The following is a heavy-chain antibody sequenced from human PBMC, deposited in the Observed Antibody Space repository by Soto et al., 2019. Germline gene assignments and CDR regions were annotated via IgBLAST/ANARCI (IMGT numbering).Heavy chain of an antibody. CDR1: GFTFRSYS. CDR3: AREDPWSANADDMDV. V-gene: IGHV3-48*02. CDR2: ISSSSGTL. Sequence: EVQLVESGGGLVQPGGSLRLSCVASGFTFRSYSLNWVRQAPGKGLEWISYISSSSGTLYYADSVKGRFTISRDNAENSLYLQMNSLRDDDTAVYYCAREDPWSANADDMDVWGQGTTVTVSS. J-gene: IGHJ6*02. D-gene: IGHD3-3*01.